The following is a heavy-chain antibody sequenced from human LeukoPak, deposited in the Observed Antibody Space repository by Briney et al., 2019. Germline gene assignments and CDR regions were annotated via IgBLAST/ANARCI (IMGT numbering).Heavy chain of an antibody. CDR2: IYSGGST. CDR3: ARGQKSVGRTLAGTTIYSYYYYMDV. V-gene: IGHV3-66*01. Sequence: GGSLRLSCAASEFTVSVNYMSWVRQAPGKGLEWVSFIYSGGSTYYADSVKGRFTISRDSSKNILYLQMNSLRAEDTAVYYCARGQKSVGRTLAGTTIYSYYYYMDVWGKGTTVTVSS. D-gene: IGHD6-19*01. J-gene: IGHJ6*03. CDR1: EFTVSVNY.